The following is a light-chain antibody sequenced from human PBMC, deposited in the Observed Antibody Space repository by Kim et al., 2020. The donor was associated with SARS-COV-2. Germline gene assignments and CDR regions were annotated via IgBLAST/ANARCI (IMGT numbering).Light chain of an antibody. V-gene: IGLV2-23*02. J-gene: IGLJ2*01. CDR1: SSDVGSYNL. CDR2: EVS. CDR3: CSYADSSML. Sequence: QSALTQPASVSGSPGQSITISCTGTSSDVGSYNLVSWYQQHPGKAPKLIIYEVSKRPAGVSNHFSGSKSGHTASLTISGLQAEDEADYYCCSYADSSMLFGGGTQLTVL.